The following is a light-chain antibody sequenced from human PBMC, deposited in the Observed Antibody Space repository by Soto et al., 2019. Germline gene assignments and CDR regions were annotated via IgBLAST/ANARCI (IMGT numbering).Light chain of an antibody. Sequence: QSVLTQPPSASGTPGQRVTISCYESSSNIGSYTVNWYQQLPGAAPKLLIYINDQRPSGVPDRFSGSKSGTSASLANSGLQSEDEADYYCEAWDDSLTGVVFGGGTKLTVL. V-gene: IGLV1-44*01. CDR1: SSNIGSYT. CDR3: EAWDDSLTGVV. J-gene: IGLJ2*01. CDR2: IND.